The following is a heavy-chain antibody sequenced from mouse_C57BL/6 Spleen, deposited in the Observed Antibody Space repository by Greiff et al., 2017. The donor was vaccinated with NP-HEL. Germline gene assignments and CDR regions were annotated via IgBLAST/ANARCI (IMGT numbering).Heavy chain of an antibody. CDR3: AIYVGSGYFDD. CDR2: IYPGGGDT. V-gene: IGHV1-82*01. CDR1: GYAFSSSW. Sequence: VQLQQSGPELVKPGDSVKISCKASGYAFSSSWMNWVKQRPGKGLEWIGRIYPGGGDTNYNGKFKGQATLTADKSSSTAYMQLSSLTSEDSAVYFCAIYVGSGYFDDRGQGTTLTVAS. D-gene: IGHD3-2*02. J-gene: IGHJ2*01.